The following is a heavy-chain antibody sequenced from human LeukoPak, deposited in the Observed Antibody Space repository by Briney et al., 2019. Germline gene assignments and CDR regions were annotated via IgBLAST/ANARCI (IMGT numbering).Heavy chain of an antibody. CDR2: IFYTGST. CDR1: GASISSYQ. D-gene: IGHD6-6*01. V-gene: IGHV4-59*01. CDR3: AREGSSSSFDY. J-gene: IGHJ4*02. Sequence: SETLSLTCTVSGASISSYQWSWIRQPPGKGLEWIGFIFYTGSTNYNPSLKSRVTISVDTSKRQFSLKLSSVTAADTAVYYCAREGSSSSFDYWGQGTLVTVSS.